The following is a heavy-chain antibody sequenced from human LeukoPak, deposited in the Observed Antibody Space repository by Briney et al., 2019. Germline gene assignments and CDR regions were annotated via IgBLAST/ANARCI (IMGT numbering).Heavy chain of an antibody. J-gene: IGHJ4*02. CDR1: GGSISSYY. V-gene: IGHV4-59*08. D-gene: IGHD2-2*01. CDR2: IYYSGST. CDR3: VRLGIGVVPSAMLGDYYFDY. Sequence: SETLSLTCTVSGGSISSYYWSWIRQPPGKGLEWIGYIYYSGSTKYNPSLKSRVTISVDTSKNQFSLKLTSVTAADTAVYYCVRLGIGVVPSAMLGDYYFDYWGQGTLVTVSS.